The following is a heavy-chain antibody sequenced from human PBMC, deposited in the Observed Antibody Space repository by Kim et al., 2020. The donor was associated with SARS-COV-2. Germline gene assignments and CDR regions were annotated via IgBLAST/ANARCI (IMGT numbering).Heavy chain of an antibody. D-gene: IGHD4-17*01. J-gene: IGHJ6*03. CDR3: ARDGGYGDYPYYYYYYMDV. V-gene: IGHV1-69*13. CDR2: IIPIFGTA. Sequence: SVKVSCKASGGTFSSYAISWVRQAPGQGLEWMGGIIPIFGTANYAQKFQGRVTITADESTSTAYMELSSLRSEDTAVYYCARDGGYGDYPYYYYYYMDVWGKGTTVTVS. CDR1: GGTFSSYA.